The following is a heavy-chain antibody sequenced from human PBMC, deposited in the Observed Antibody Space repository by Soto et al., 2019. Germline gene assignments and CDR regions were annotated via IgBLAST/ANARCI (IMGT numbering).Heavy chain of an antibody. D-gene: IGHD1-1*01. Sequence: QVQLQESGPGLVKPSETLSLTCTVSGGSISSYYWSWIWQPPGKGLEWIGYIYYSGSTNYNPSLKSRVTISVDTSKNQFSLKLSSVTAADTAVYYCARGQRSDYYYYYYMDVWGKGTTVTVSS. J-gene: IGHJ6*03. CDR1: GGSISSYY. CDR3: ARGQRSDYYYYYYMDV. CDR2: IYYSGST. V-gene: IGHV4-59*01.